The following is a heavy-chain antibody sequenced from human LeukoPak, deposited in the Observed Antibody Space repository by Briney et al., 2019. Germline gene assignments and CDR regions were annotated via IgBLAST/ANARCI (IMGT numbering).Heavy chain of an antibody. D-gene: IGHD2-2*01. Sequence: PSETLSLTCTVSGGSISSYYWSWIRQPPGKGLEWIGYIYYSGSTNYNPSLKSRVTISVDTSKNQFSLKLSSVTAADAAVYYCARVSSSRSMDVWGQGTTVTVSS. V-gene: IGHV4-59*01. CDR3: ARVSSSRSMDV. J-gene: IGHJ6*02. CDR2: IYYSGST. CDR1: GGSISSYY.